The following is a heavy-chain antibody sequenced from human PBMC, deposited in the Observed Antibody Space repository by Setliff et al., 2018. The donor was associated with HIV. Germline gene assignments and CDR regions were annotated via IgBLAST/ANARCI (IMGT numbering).Heavy chain of an antibody. CDR2: IKSKADGGTT. CDR3: FTDLGTRYDTPVY. J-gene: IGHJ4*02. V-gene: IGHV3-15*07. D-gene: IGHD5-12*01. CDR1: GFTFTNAW. Sequence: GGSLRLSCAASGFTFTNAWMNWVRQAPGKGLEWVGRIKSKADGGTTDYAAPVKGRFTISRDDSENTLFLQMDSLKTEDTAMYYCFTDLGTRYDTPVYWGQGTLVTV.